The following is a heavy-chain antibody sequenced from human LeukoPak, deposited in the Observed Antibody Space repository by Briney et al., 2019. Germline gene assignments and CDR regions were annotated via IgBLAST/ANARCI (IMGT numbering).Heavy chain of an antibody. V-gene: IGHV3-30-3*01. CDR3: ARVSATSDYYDSSGYYLDAFDI. CDR1: GFTFSSYA. CDR2: ISYDGSNK. J-gene: IGHJ3*02. Sequence: GGSLRLSCAASGFTFSSYAMHWVRRAPSKGLEWVAVISYDGSNKYYADSVKGRFTISRDNSKNTLYLQMNSLRAEDSAVYYCARVSATSDYYDSSGYYLDAFDIWGQGTMVTVSS. D-gene: IGHD3-22*01.